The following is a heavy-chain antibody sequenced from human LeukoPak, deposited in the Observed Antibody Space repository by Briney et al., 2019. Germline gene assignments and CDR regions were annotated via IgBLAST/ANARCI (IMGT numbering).Heavy chain of an antibody. CDR1: GGSINSSNHF. V-gene: IGHV4-39*07. CDR3: AGGGNSDSPEFDY. D-gene: IGHD4-23*01. CDR2: IHYSGST. J-gene: IGHJ4*02. Sequence: PSEALSLTCTVSGGSINSSNHFWGYIRQPPGEGLEWIGSIHYSGSTYDNPSLKSRVTISIDTSKNQFSLKLSSVTAADTAVYYCAGGGNSDSPEFDYWGQGTLVTVSS.